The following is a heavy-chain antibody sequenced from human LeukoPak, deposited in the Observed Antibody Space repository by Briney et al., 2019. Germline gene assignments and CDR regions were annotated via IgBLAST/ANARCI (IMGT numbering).Heavy chain of an antibody. Sequence: SETLSLTCTVSGGSISSYYWSWIRKSAGKGLEWIGCVYSGGSTEYNPSLESRVIISLDTSKNQFSLNLSSVTAADTAVYYCAREGDKYANWFDTWGQGTLVTVSS. J-gene: IGHJ5*02. D-gene: IGHD2-8*01. CDR1: GGSISSYY. CDR3: AREGDKYANWFDT. V-gene: IGHV4-4*07. CDR2: VYSGGST.